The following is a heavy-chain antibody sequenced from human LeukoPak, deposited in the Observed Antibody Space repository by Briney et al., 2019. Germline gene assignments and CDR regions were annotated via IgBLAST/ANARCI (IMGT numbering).Heavy chain of an antibody. J-gene: IGHJ4*02. CDR3: AKLSTSVVRGAIDF. CDR2: ISGTGSTT. Sequence: PGGSLRLSCAASGFTFSTYAMVWVPQAPGKGLEWVSGISGTGSTTNYADSVKGRFTISRDNSKNTLFMQMNGRRAQATAVYYCAKLSTSVVRGAIDFWGQGSLVTVSS. D-gene: IGHD3-10*02. V-gene: IGHV3-23*01. CDR1: GFTFSTYA.